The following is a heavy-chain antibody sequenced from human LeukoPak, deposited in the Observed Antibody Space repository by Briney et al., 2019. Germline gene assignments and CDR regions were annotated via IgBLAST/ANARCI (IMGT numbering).Heavy chain of an antibody. J-gene: IGHJ3*02. CDR3: ARNYYDFWSGYYHDAFDI. D-gene: IGHD3-3*01. Sequence: SETLSLTCTVSGGSISSYYWSWIRQPPGKGLEWIGYIYYSGSTNYNPSLKRRVTISVDTSKNQFSLKLSSVTAADTAVYYCARNYYDFWSGYYHDAFDIWGQGTMVTVSS. CDR1: GGSISSYY. V-gene: IGHV4-59*01. CDR2: IYYSGST.